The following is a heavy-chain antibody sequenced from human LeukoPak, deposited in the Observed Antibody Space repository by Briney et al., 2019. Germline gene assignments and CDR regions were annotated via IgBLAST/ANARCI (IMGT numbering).Heavy chain of an antibody. J-gene: IGHJ4*02. V-gene: IGHV3-21*04. CDR1: GGIYSGDR. CDR2: LSSSSTYI. CDR3: SRVRRRSSGYDCSDY. D-gene: IGHD5-12*01. Sequence: GGTLRVYDAAAGGIYSGDRLNWVRQAPGKGLEWVSALSSSSTYIYYVDSVKGRFTISRDNAKNSMYLQVNCLRAEDTAIYRRSRVRRRSSGYDCSDYWGQGTLVTVSA.